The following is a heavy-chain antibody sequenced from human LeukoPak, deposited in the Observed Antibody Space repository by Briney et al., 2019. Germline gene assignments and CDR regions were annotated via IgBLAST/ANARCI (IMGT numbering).Heavy chain of an antibody. CDR1: GFTFSSYG. V-gene: IGHV3-30*02. Sequence: GGSLRLSCAASGFTFSSYGMHWVRQASGKGLEWVAFIRYDGSNKYYADSVKGRFTISRDNSKNTLYLQMNSPRAEDTAVYYCAKAEGPIYGGYYYYMDVWGKGTTVTVSS. D-gene: IGHD3-10*02. CDR2: IRYDGSNK. CDR3: AKAEGPIYGGYYYYMDV. J-gene: IGHJ6*03.